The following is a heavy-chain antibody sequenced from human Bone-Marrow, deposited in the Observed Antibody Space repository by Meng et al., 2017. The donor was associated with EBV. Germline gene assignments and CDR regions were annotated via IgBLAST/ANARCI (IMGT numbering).Heavy chain of an antibody. V-gene: IGHV4-4*02. CDR1: GCSISSSNW. D-gene: IGHD1-1*01. J-gene: IGHJ4*02. Sequence: VQLQESGPGLVQPSGILSLSGAVSGCSISSSNWWSWVRQPPGKGLEWIGEIYHRGSTNYNPSLKSRVTISVDKSKNQFSLKLSSVTAADTAVYYCLLQVQDDDYWGQGTLVTVSS. CDR2: IYHRGST. CDR3: LLQVQDDDY.